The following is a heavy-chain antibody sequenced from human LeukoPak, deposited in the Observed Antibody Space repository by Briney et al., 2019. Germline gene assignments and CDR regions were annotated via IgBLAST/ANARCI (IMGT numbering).Heavy chain of an antibody. V-gene: IGHV3-23*01. CDR3: AKTAVVITFRFDD. CDR2: INGGGSNT. D-gene: IGHD4/OR15-4a*01. CDR1: GFAFNTYV. J-gene: IGHJ4*02. Sequence: GGSLRFSCVASGFAFNTYVMSWVRQAPGKGQKWVAAINGGGSNTYYADSVKGRFTISRDNSKNTVYLQMNSLRADDTAVYYCAKTAVVITFRFDDWGQGALVTVSS.